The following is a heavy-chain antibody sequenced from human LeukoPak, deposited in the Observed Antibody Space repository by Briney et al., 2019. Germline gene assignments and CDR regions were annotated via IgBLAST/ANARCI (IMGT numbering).Heavy chain of an antibody. CDR2: IYYSGST. Sequence: SETLSLTCTVSGGSISSYYWSWIRQPPGQGREWIGYIYYSGSTNYNPSLKSRVTISVDTSKNQFSLKLSSVTAADTAVYYCARDLSGGSCFDIWGQGTMVTVSS. CDR3: ARDLSGGSCFDI. V-gene: IGHV4-59*01. CDR1: GGSISSYY. J-gene: IGHJ3*02. D-gene: IGHD2-15*01.